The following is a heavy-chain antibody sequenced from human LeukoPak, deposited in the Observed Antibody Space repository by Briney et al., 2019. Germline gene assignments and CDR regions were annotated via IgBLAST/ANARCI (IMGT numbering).Heavy chain of an antibody. CDR1: GYSINSGYY. J-gene: IGHJ4*02. CDR3: ASDYFDRTGYYGFIY. CDR2: IYHSGST. Sequence: SETLSLTCTVSGYSINSGYYWGWIRQPPGKGLEWTGSIYHSGSTYYNPSLKSRVTISVDTSKNQFSLRLSSVTAADTAIYYCASDYFDRTGYYGFIYWGQGSLVTISS. D-gene: IGHD3-22*01. V-gene: IGHV4-38-2*02.